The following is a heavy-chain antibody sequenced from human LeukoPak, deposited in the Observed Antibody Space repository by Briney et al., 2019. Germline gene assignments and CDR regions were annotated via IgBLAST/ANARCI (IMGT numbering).Heavy chain of an antibody. D-gene: IGHD3-22*01. Sequence: GGSLRLSCAASGFTFSNYGIHWVRQAPGKGLEWVAFIRYDGSNKYYADSVKGRFTISRDNSKNTLYLQMNSLRAEDTAVYHCAKASGYYDSSSYSHFDYWGQGTLVTVSS. CDR2: IRYDGSNK. J-gene: IGHJ4*02. V-gene: IGHV3-30*02. CDR3: AKASGYYDSSSYSHFDY. CDR1: GFTFSNYG.